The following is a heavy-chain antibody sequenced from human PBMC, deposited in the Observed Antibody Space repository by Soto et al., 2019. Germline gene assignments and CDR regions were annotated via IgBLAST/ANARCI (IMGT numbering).Heavy chain of an antibody. CDR2: IFHSGNI. CDR1: GDSISSSNW. V-gene: IGHV4-4*02. J-gene: IGHJ4*02. D-gene: IGHD6-19*01. Sequence: LSETLSLTCTVSGDSISSSNWWNWVRQPPGKGLEWIGEIFHSGNINYNPSLKSRVTVSLDKSKNQFSLRLTSVTAADTAVYYCARYSSGSSDPRLDYWGQGTPVTVSS. CDR3: ARYSSGSSDPRLDY.